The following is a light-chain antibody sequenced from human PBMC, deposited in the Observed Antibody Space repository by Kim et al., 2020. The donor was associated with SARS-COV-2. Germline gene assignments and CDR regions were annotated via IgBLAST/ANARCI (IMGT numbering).Light chain of an antibody. V-gene: IGLV2-14*03. CDR1: TSDIGGHNY. Sequence: QSALTQPASVSGSPGQSITISCTGVTSDIGGHNYVSWYQHDPGKAPKLILYDVTNRPSGIHTRFSGSMSGNTASLTISGLQPEDESDYYCTSYTHVNSLDVVFGGGTKLTVL. J-gene: IGLJ2*01. CDR2: DVT. CDR3: TSYTHVNSLDVV.